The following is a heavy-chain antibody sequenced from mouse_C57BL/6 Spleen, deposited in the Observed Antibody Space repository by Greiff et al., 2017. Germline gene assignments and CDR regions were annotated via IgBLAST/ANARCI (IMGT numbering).Heavy chain of an antibody. CDR3: ARSFYYGSWYFDV. V-gene: IGHV1-52*01. Sequence: QVQLQQPGAELVRPGASVKMSCKASGYTFTSYWMTWVKQRPRQGLEWIGNIDPSNSSTHYNQKFKNKATLTVDTSSSTAYMQLSSLTSEDSAVYYCARSFYYGSWYFDVWGKGTTLTVSS. D-gene: IGHD1-1*01. J-gene: IGHJ1*03. CDR2: IDPSNSST. CDR1: GYTFTSYW.